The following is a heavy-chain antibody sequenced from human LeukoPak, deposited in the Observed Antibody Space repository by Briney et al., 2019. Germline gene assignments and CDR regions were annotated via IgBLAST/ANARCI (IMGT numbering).Heavy chain of an antibody. CDR3: ARDPGEYSSSFGWFDP. CDR2: ISYDGSNK. D-gene: IGHD6-6*01. J-gene: IGHJ5*02. CDR1: GFTFSSYA. V-gene: IGHV3-30*01. Sequence: GRSLRLSCAASGFTFSSYAMHWVRQAPGKGLEWVAVISYDGSNKYYADSVKGRFTISRDNSKNTLYLRMNSLRAEDTAVYYCARDPGEYSSSFGWFDPWGQGTLVTVSS.